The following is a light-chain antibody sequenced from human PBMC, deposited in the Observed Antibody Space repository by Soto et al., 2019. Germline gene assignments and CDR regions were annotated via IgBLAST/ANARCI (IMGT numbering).Light chain of an antibody. CDR1: QSISSW. CDR3: QQYNSYPWT. J-gene: IGKJ1*01. CDR2: KAS. V-gene: IGKV1-5*03. Sequence: DIQMTQSPSTLSASVGDRVTITCRASQSISSWLAWYQQKPGKAPKLLLYKASSLESGVPSRFSGSRSGTEFTLTISSLQPDDFATYYCQQYNSYPWTFGQGNKVEIK.